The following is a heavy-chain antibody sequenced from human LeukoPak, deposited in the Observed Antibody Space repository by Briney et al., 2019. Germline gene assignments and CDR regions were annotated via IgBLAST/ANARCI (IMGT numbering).Heavy chain of an antibody. J-gene: IGHJ6*03. CDR3: AKGDYYDSSGPRKGYYYYYMDV. D-gene: IGHD3-22*01. V-gene: IGHV3-43D*03. Sequence: GGSLRLSCAASGFTFNNFAMSWVRQAPGKGLEWVSLISWDGGSTYYADSVKGRFTISRDNSKNSLYLQMNSLRAEDTALYYCAKGDYYDSSGPRKGYYYYYMDVWGKGTTVTVSS. CDR2: ISWDGGST. CDR1: GFTFNNFA.